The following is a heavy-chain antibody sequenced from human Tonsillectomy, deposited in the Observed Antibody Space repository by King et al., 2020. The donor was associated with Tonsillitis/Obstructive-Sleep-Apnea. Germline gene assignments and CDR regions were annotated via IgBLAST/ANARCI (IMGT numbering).Heavy chain of an antibody. D-gene: IGHD2-21*01. CDR3: ARDSQCGGDCYFFDP. CDR2: SIPIFGTA. CDR1: VGTFSSYA. V-gene: IGHV1-69*12. Sequence: QLVQSGAEVKKPGSSVKVSCKASVGTFSSYAISWVRQAPGQGLEGMGGSIPIFGTANYAQKFQGRVTITADESTSTAYMELSILRSEDTAVYYCARDSQCGGDCYFFDPWGQGTLVTVSS. J-gene: IGHJ5*02.